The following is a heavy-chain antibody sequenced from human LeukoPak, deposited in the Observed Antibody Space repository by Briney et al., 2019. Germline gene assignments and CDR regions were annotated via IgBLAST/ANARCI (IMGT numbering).Heavy chain of an antibody. CDR1: GSTSTSHA. Sequence: GRSMKLSCPASGSTSTSHAISCDRQAEGEWMEWVSAFSGIGGSTYYANSVKGRFTISRDNSKNTLYLQMNSLRAEDTAVYYCAKENPGITMVRGVPMYYFDYWGQGTLVTVSS. CDR2: FSGIGGST. D-gene: IGHD3-10*01. CDR3: AKENPGITMVRGVPMYYFDY. V-gene: IGHV3-23*01. J-gene: IGHJ4*02.